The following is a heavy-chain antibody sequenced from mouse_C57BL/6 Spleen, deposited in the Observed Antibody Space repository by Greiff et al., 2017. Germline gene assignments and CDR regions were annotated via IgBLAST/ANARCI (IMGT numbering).Heavy chain of an antibody. V-gene: IGHV5-9-1*02. D-gene: IGHD1-1*01. CDR3: TRVLYYDGSSDAMDY. CDR2: ISSGGDYI. Sequence: EVKLMESGEGLVKPGGSLKLSCAASGFTFSSYAMSWVRQTPEQRLEWVAYISSGGDYIYYADTVKGRFTISRDNARNTLYLHMSSLKSEDTAMYYCTRVLYYDGSSDAMDYWGQGTSVTVSS. J-gene: IGHJ4*01. CDR1: GFTFSSYA.